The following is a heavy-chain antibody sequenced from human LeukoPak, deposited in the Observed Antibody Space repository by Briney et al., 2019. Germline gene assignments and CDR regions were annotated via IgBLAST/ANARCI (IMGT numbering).Heavy chain of an antibody. CDR1: GGSISSYY. CDR2: IYYTGST. J-gene: IGHJ4*02. CDR3: ARLRPSIGAAGTFDY. D-gene: IGHD6-13*01. Sequence: LETLSLTCTVSGGSISSYYWSWIRQPPGEGLEWMGYIYYTGSTKYNASLKSRVTISVDTSKNQFSLKLSSVTAADTAVYYCARLRPSIGAAGTFDYWGQGTLVTVSS. V-gene: IGHV4-59*08.